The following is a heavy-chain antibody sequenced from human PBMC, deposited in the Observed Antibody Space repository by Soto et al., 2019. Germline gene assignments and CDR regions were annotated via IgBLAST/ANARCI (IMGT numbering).Heavy chain of an antibody. CDR2: VWSNGNLK. Sequence: QVQLVESGGGVVQPGGSLRLSCAASGFTFDAYGFHWVRQAPGKGLEWVAVVWSNGNLKYYADSVKGRFTISRGSSKSALNLQMNSLRADDTAVYYCARIQLATIMALDYWGQGTLVTVSS. D-gene: IGHD5-12*01. J-gene: IGHJ4*02. V-gene: IGHV3-33*01. CDR1: GFTFDAYG. CDR3: ARIQLATIMALDY.